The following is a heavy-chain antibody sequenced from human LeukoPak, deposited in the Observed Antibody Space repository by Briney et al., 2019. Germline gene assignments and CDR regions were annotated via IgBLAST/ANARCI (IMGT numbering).Heavy chain of an antibody. CDR1: GYTFTSYG. CDR3: ARDLYRDSLPVSWFDP. Sequence: ASVKVSRKASGYTFTSYGISWVRQAPGQGREGMGWISDYNGNTNYAQKLQGRVTMTTDTSTSTAYMELRSLRSDDTAVYYCARDLYRDSLPVSWFDPWGQGTLVTVSS. J-gene: IGHJ5*02. CDR2: ISDYNGNT. V-gene: IGHV1-18*01. D-gene: IGHD4-11*01.